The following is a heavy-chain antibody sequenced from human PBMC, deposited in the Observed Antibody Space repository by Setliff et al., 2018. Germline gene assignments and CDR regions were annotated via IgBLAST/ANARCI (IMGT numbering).Heavy chain of an antibody. Sequence: SETLSLTCTVSGDSISNYYWNWIRQPAGKGLEWIGRIYVTESTKYNPSLKCRVTLSIDTSKNQFSLKLSSVTAADAALYYCAASRAYTGAVEEWFLPKTFDFWGQGSPVTVSS. V-gene: IGHV4-4*07. CDR3: AASRAYTGAVEEWFLPKTFDF. D-gene: IGHD3-10*01. J-gene: IGHJ4*02. CDR1: GDSISNYY. CDR2: IYVTEST.